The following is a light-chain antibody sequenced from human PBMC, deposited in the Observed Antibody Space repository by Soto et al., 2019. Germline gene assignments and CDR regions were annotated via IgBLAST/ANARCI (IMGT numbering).Light chain of an antibody. Sequence: QSVLTQPPSASGSPGQSVTISCTGTSSDVGAYNYVSWYQQHPGKAPKLIIYEVTQRPSGVPDRFSGSKSGNTASLTDSGLQAEDEADFYCSSYAGSDNLIFGGGTKLTVL. J-gene: IGLJ2*01. CDR3: SSYAGSDNLI. V-gene: IGLV2-8*01. CDR1: SSDVGAYNY. CDR2: EVT.